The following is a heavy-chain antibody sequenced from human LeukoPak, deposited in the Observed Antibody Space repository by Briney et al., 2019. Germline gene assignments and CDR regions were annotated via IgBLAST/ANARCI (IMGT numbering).Heavy chain of an antibody. J-gene: IGHJ4*02. V-gene: IGHV3-9*01. Sequence: PGRSLRLSCAASGFTFDDYAMHWVRQAPGKGLEWVSGISWNSGSIGYADSVKGRFTISRDNAKNSLYLQMNSLRAEDTAVYYCARDDYGDYTFDYWGQGTLVTVSS. CDR1: GFTFDDYA. CDR2: ISWNSGSI. CDR3: ARDDYGDYTFDY. D-gene: IGHD4-17*01.